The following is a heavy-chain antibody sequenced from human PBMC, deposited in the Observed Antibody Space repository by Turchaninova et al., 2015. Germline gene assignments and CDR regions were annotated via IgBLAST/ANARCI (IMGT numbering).Heavy chain of an antibody. D-gene: IGHD3-10*01. V-gene: IGHV3-23*04. CDR3: AMVRGIWAFDY. CDR1: GFTFSNWA. CDR2: ISGSDGST. Sequence: VQLVESGGGLVQPGGSVRLACAAAGFTFSNWARVWVRQPPGRGLEWVSAISGSDGSTYYADSVKGRFTISRDNSKNTLFLQMNTLRAEDTAIYYCAMVRGIWAFDYWGQGTLVTVSS. J-gene: IGHJ4*02.